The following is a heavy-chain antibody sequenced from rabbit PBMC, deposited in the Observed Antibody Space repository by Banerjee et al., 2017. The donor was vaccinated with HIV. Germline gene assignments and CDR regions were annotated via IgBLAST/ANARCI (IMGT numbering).Heavy chain of an antibody. CDR1: GFSFSSVHD. D-gene: IGHD4-1*01. CDR2: INTSSGNT. CDR3: ARVTGSVWGVGFGL. Sequence: QEQLEETGGDLVKPGASLTLTCTASGFSFSSVHDMCWVLQAPGKGLEWIACINTSSGNTVYASWAKGRFTISKTSSTTVILQMTSLTAADTAPYFCARVTGSVWGVGFGLRGQGTLVAVS. J-gene: IGHJ6*01. V-gene: IGHV1S45*01.